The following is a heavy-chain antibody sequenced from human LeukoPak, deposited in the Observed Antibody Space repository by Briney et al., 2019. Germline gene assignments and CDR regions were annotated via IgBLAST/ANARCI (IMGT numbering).Heavy chain of an antibody. V-gene: IGHV3-53*01. CDR3: ARGLFLSGYLDAFDI. J-gene: IGHJ3*02. D-gene: IGHD3-22*01. CDR1: GFTVSSNY. CDR2: FYSRGST. Sequence: GGSLRLSCAASGFTVSSNYMSWVRQAPGKGLEWVSVFYSRGSTYYADSVKGRFTISRDNSKNTLYLQMNSLRVEDTAVYYCARGLFLSGYLDAFDIWGQGTVVTVSS.